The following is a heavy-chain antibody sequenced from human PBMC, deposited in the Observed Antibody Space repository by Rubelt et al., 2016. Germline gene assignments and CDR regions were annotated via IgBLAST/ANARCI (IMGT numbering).Heavy chain of an antibody. Sequence: VRQAPGKGLEWVSAISGSGGSTYYADSVKGRFTISRDNSKNTLYLQMNSLRAEDTAVYYCARVKITIFGVVISNPYYYGMDVWGQGTTVTVSS. J-gene: IGHJ6*02. V-gene: IGHV3-23*01. CDR2: ISGSGGST. D-gene: IGHD3-3*01. CDR3: ARVKITIFGVVISNPYYYGMDV.